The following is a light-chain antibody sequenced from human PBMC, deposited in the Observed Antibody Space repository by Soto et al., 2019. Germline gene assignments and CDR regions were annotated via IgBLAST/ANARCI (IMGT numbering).Light chain of an antibody. CDR1: QSISSW. V-gene: IGKV1-5*03. J-gene: IGKJ5*01. CDR2: KAS. Sequence: DIEMTQCPSTRSASVRDRVTITCRASQSISSWLAWYQQKPGKAPKLLIYKASSLESGVPSRFSGSGSGTEFTLTISSLHPDDFATYYCQQANSFPLTFGQRTRLEIK. CDR3: QQANSFPLT.